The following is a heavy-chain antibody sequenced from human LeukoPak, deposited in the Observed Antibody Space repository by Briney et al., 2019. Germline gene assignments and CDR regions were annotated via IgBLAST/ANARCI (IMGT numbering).Heavy chain of an antibody. J-gene: IGHJ3*02. CDR2: IKEDGTAK. Sequence: GGSLRLSCAASGFTFSSSWMAWVRQAPGKGLEWVGNIKEDGTAKNYVVSVRGRFTTSRDNAKNSLYLQMNSLRGEDTAVYYCTRDSGYNAFDIWGQGTMVTVSS. V-gene: IGHV3-7*01. CDR1: GFTFSSSW. CDR3: TRDSGYNAFDI. D-gene: IGHD5-12*01.